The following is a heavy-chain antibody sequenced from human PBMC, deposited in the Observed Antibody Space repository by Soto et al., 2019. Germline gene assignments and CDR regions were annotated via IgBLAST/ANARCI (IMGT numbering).Heavy chain of an antibody. CDR2: IYYSGST. D-gene: IGHD1-26*01. CDR1: GDSISSYY. Sequence: SETLSLTCTVSGDSISSYYWSWIRQPPGKGLEWIGYIYYSGSTNYNPSLKSRVTISVDTSKNQFSLKLSSVTAADTAVYYCARRSGSYYYYYMDVWGKGTTVTVSS. J-gene: IGHJ6*03. V-gene: IGHV4-59*01. CDR3: ARRSGSYYYYYMDV.